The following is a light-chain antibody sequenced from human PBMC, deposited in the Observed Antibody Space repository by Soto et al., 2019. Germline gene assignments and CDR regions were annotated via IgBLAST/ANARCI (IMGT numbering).Light chain of an antibody. CDR2: LGS. V-gene: IGKV2-28*01. CDR3: LHALQPPPA. CDR1: QSLLHRSGYHY. J-gene: IGKJ1*01. Sequence: DLVLTQSPLSLPVTPGEPASISCRSSQSLLHRSGYHYLDWYLQKPGQSPQLLIYLGSNRATGVPDRFSGSRSGTNFTLKISRVEAEDVGVYYCLHALQPPPAFGQGTKVEIK.